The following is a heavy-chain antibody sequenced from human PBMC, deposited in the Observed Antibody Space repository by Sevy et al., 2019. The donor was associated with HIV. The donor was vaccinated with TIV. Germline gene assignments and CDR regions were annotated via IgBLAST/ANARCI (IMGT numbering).Heavy chain of an antibody. D-gene: IGHD1-7*01. V-gene: IGHV6-1*01. CDR2: TYYMSKWYS. CDR3: ARGDELNSYYYGMDV. CDR1: GDSVSSSSAA. Sequence: SQTLSLTCAISGDSVSSSSAAWNWFRQSPSRGLEWLGRTYYMSKWYSDYEVSVKGRVTINPDTSKNQFSLHLESVTPEDTAVYFCARGDELNSYYYGMDVWGQGTTVTVSS. J-gene: IGHJ6*02.